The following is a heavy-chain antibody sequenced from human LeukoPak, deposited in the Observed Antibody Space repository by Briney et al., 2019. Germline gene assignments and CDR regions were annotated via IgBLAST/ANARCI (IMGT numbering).Heavy chain of an antibody. Sequence: SSVKVSCTASGGTFSSYAISWVRQAPGQGLEWMGGIIPMFGTANFAHKFQGRVTITADESTCTAYMELSSLRSEDTAVYCCARGGYDFWSGYYKQSGYSYGRPADYWGQGTLVTVSS. CDR3: ARGGYDFWSGYYKQSGYSYGRPADY. V-gene: IGHV1-69*01. CDR1: GGTFSSYA. CDR2: IIPMFGTA. J-gene: IGHJ4*02. D-gene: IGHD3-3*01.